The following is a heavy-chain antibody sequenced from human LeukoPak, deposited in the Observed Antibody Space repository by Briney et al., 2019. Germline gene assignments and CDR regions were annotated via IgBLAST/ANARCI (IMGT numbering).Heavy chain of an antibody. J-gene: IGHJ4*02. CDR2: ISGSGGST. Sequence: GGSLRLSCAASGFTFSSYAMGWVRQAPGKGLEWVSGISGSGGSTYYADSVKGRFTISRDNSKNTLYLQMNSLRAEDTAVYYCARTPGSSGYYYYWGQGTLVTVSS. CDR3: ARTPGSSGYYYY. V-gene: IGHV3-23*01. CDR1: GFTFSSYA. D-gene: IGHD3-22*01.